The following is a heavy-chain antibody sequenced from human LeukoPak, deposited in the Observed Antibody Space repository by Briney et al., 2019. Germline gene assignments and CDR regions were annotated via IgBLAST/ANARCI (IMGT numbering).Heavy chain of an antibody. CDR2: IIPILGIA. CDR3: ASALVRTYYGMDV. J-gene: IGHJ6*02. CDR1: GYTFSGYY. Sequence: GASVKVSCKASGYTFSGYYIHWVRQAPGQGLEWMGRIIPILGIANYAQKFQGRVTITADKSTSTAYMELSSLRSEDTAVYYCASALVRTYYGMDVWGQGTTVTVSS. V-gene: IGHV1-69*02. D-gene: IGHD2-21*01.